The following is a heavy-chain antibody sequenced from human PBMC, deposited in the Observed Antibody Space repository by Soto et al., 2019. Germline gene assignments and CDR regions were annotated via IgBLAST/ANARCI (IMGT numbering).Heavy chain of an antibody. CDR3: GKGRSYYYYYGVDV. Sequence: SLRLSCAASGFTFSSCTMGWVRQAPGKGLEWVSDIIDSGGSTYYADAVKGRFTISRDNSKSTLYLQMNSLRAEDTAVYYCGKGRSYYYYYGVDVRGQGTSVTVSS. D-gene: IGHD1-26*01. CDR1: GFTFSSCT. V-gene: IGHV3-23*01. CDR2: IIDSGGST. J-gene: IGHJ6*02.